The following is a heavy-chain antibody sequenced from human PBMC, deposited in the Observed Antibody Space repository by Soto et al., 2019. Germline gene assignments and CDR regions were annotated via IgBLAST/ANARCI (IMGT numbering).Heavy chain of an antibody. CDR3: ARDSNPLHYCSGGSCYPGPNWFDP. Sequence: EVQLVASGGGLVQPGGSLRLSCAASGFTFSSYSLNWVRQAPGKGLEWVSYISSSSSTIYYAESGKGRFTISRDNAKNSLYLQMNSLRAEDTAVYYCARDSNPLHYCSGGSCYPGPNWFDPWGQGTLVTVSS. D-gene: IGHD2-15*01. CDR1: GFTFSSYS. J-gene: IGHJ5*02. CDR2: ISSSSSTI. V-gene: IGHV3-48*01.